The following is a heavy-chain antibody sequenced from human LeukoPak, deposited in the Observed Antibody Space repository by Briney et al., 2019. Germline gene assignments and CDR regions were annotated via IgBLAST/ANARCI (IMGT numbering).Heavy chain of an antibody. Sequence: GESLKISCQASGYIFTHYLIGWVRQMPGKGLESMGIICPADSDTTYSPSFQGQVAISADKSIDPVYLQWSSLKASDNAMYYCARQSRDGSKTRGYFFDHWGQGTLVTVSS. CDR2: ICPADSDT. D-gene: IGHD3-10*01. J-gene: IGHJ5*02. V-gene: IGHV5-51*01. CDR1: GYIFTHYL. CDR3: ARQSRDGSKTRGYFFDH.